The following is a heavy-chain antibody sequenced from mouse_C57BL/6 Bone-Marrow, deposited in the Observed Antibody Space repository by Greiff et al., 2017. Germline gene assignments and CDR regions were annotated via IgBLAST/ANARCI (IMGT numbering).Heavy chain of an antibody. V-gene: IGHV1-59*01. CDR3: ARRGDD. CDR1: GYNFTSYW. J-gene: IGHJ2*01. Sequence: VQLQQPGAELVRPGTSVKLSCKASGYNFTSYWMHWVKQRPGQGLEWIGVIDPSDSYSNSNQKFKGKATLTVDTSSSTAYMQLSSLTSEDSAVYYCARRGDDWGQGTTLTVSS. CDR2: IDPSDSYS.